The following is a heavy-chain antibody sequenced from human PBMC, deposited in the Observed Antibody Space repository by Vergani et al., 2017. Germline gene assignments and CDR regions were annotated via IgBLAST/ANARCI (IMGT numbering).Heavy chain of an antibody. CDR2: INHTGRP. Sequence: QVQLQQWGGGLLKPSETLSLTCVVNGGSFTSYHWTWIRQSPGEGLEWVGDINHTGRPDYNPSLKSRLTRSVDKSRNQFSLTLNSVTATDTAISFCARVNTETNGHLYYYYYRDVWGEGTAVTVS. CDR1: GGSFTSYH. D-gene: IGHD4-11*01. V-gene: IGHV4-34*01. CDR3: ARVNTETNGHLYYYYYRDV. J-gene: IGHJ6*03.